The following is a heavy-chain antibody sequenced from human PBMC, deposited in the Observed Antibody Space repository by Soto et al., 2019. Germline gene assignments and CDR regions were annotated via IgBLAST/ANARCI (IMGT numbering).Heavy chain of an antibody. J-gene: IGHJ4*02. CDR1: GFSISSDYF. CDR2: IYHTGTT. Sequence: SETLSLTXAVSGFSISSDYFWGWIRQPPGKGLEWIGSIYHTGTTYYSPSLKSRATIFLDTSKNQCSLNLTSVTAADTAIYYCARDGLRSFDSSGYYSGPPLDYWGQGARVTVSS. CDR3: ARDGLRSFDSSGYYSGPPLDY. D-gene: IGHD3-22*01. V-gene: IGHV4-38-2*02.